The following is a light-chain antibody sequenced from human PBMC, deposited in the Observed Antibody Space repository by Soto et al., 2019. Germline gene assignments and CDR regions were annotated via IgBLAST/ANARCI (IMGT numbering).Light chain of an antibody. V-gene: IGLV2-11*01. J-gene: IGLJ1*01. CDR1: SSDVGGYNY. CDR2: DVS. CDR3: WSYAGSDTVDV. Sequence: QSALTQPRSVSGSPGQSVAISCTGTSSDVGGYNYVSWYQQHPGKAPKVMIYDVSKRPSGVPDRFSGSKSGNTATLTISGLQAEDEADYDCWSYAGSDTVDVSGTGTKLTVL.